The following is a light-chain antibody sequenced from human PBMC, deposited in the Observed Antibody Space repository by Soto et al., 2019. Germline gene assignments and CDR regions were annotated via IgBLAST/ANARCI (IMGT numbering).Light chain of an antibody. CDR3: QQYNNFLFG. Sequence: EIVMTQSPATLSVSPGERATLSCRASQSVSSNLAWYQQKPGQAPRLFIYGASTRATGIPARFSGSGSGTEFTLTISSLQSEDFAVYYCQQYNNFLFGFGQGTKVEIK. V-gene: IGKV3-15*01. J-gene: IGKJ1*01. CDR2: GAS. CDR1: QSVSSN.